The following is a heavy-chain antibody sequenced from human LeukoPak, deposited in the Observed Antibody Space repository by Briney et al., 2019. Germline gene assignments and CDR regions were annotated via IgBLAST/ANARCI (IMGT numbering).Heavy chain of an antibody. CDR1: GGSIRSYY. Sequence: SETLSLTCTVSGGSIRSYYWSWIRQPPGKGLEWIGYIYYSGSTNYNPSLKSRVTISVDTSKNQFSLKLSSVTAADTAVYYCARGEVTTLDYWGQGTLVTVSS. J-gene: IGHJ4*02. D-gene: IGHD4-17*01. V-gene: IGHV4-59*01. CDR2: IYYSGST. CDR3: ARGEVTTLDY.